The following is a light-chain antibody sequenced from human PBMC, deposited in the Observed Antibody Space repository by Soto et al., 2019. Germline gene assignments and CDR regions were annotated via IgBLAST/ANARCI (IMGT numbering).Light chain of an antibody. CDR3: SSYAGSSNVV. Sequence: QSALTQPPSASGSPGQSVTISCTGTSSDVGGYNYVSWYQQHPDKAPTLIIYEVSKRPSGVPDRFSGSKSGNTASLTVSGLQADDEADYYCSSYAGSSNVVFGGGTKLTVL. V-gene: IGLV2-8*01. CDR2: EVS. CDR1: SSDVGGYNY. J-gene: IGLJ3*02.